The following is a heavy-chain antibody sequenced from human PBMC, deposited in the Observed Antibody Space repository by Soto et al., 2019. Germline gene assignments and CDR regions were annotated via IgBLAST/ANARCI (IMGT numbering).Heavy chain of an antibody. CDR3: AKDQKVAAAGYFFDH. V-gene: IGHV3-30*18. D-gene: IGHD6-13*01. CDR2: ISYDGSNK. CDR1: GFTFSSYG. Sequence: GGSLRLSCAASGFTFSSYGMHWVRQAPGKGLEWVAVISYDGSNKYYADSVKGRFTISRDNSKNTLYLKMNSLRADDTAVYYCAKDQKVAAAGYFFDHWGQGTLVTVSS. J-gene: IGHJ4*02.